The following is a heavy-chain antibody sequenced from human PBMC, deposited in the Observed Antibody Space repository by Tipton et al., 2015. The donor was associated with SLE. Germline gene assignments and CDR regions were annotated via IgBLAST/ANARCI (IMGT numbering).Heavy chain of an antibody. D-gene: IGHD2-15*01. J-gene: IGHJ4*02. CDR3: ARSRAANGANY. CDR2: ISGDNDNT. CDR1: GYTFTNYG. Sequence: QVQLVQSGAEVKKPGASVKVSCKASGYTFTNYGISWVRQAPGQGLEWMGWISGDNDNTNYAQRLQGRVTMTTDTSTSTAYTELRRLTSDETAVYYCARSRAANGANYCGQGTLVADSS. V-gene: IGHV1-18*01.